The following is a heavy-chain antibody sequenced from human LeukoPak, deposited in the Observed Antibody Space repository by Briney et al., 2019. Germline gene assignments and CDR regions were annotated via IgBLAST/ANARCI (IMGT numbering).Heavy chain of an antibody. CDR1: GGSISSHY. D-gene: IGHD3-3*01. CDR3: AGGAGTHTYYDFWSGYYYNWFDP. J-gene: IGHJ5*02. CDR2: IYYSGST. Sequence: PSETLSLTCTVSGGSISSHYRSWIRQPPGKGLEWIGYIYYSGSTNCNPSLKSRVTISVDTSNNQFSLKLSSVTAADTAVYYCAGGAGTHTYYDFWSGYYYNWFDPWGQGTLVTVSS. V-gene: IGHV4-59*11.